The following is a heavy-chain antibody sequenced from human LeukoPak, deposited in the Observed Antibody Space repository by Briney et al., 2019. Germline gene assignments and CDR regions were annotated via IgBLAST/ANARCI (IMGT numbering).Heavy chain of an antibody. V-gene: IGHV1-18*01. CDR2: ISPYNGNT. CDR3: ARDVLWFGESPQGWFDP. J-gene: IGHJ5*02. Sequence: ASVKVSCKASGYKFTNYGISWVRQAPGQGLEWMGWISPYNGNTIYAQKLQGRVTMTTDTSTSTAYMELRSLRSDDTAVYYCARDVLWFGESPQGWFDPWGQGTLVTVSS. CDR1: GYKFTNYG. D-gene: IGHD3-10*01.